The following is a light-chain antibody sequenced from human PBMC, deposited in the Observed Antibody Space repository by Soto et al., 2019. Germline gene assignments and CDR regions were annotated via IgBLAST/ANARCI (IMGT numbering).Light chain of an antibody. CDR2: GAS. CDR1: QSVSSN. V-gene: IGKV3-15*01. J-gene: IGKJ5*01. Sequence: EIVMTQSPATLSVSPGERATLSCRASQSVSSNLAWYQQKPGQAPRLLIYGASTRATGIPARFRGSGSGTDFTYNISSLASEKFAVYYCQQYNNWPPAITFGQGTRLEIK. CDR3: QQYNNWPPAIT.